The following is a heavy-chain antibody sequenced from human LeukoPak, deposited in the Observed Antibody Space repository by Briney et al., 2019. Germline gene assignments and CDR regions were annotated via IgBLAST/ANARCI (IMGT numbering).Heavy chain of an antibody. J-gene: IGHJ4*02. V-gene: IGHV4-31*03. CDR2: IYYSGST. CDR3: ARTDRYSSSEDY. Sequence: PSQTLSLTCTVSGGSIGSGGYYWSWIRQHPGKGLEWIGYIYYSGSTYYNPSLKSRVTISVDTSKNQFSLKLSSVAAADTAVYYCARTDRYSSSEDYWGQGTLVTVSS. D-gene: IGHD6-6*01. CDR1: GGSIGSGGYY.